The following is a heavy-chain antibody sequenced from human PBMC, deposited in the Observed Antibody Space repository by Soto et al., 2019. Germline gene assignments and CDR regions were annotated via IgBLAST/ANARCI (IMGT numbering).Heavy chain of an antibody. V-gene: IGHV1-18*01. CDR2: ISTYNGKT. CDR1: GYTXSSYG. J-gene: IGHJ4*02. Sequence: GXSXKVSFQAAGYTXSSYGSGWVRQAPGQGLEWMGWISTYNGKTDYAQILQGRVTMTTVTSTSTAYMELRSLRSDHTAVYYCARVPGYSSGWAHYWGQGTLGTVS. CDR3: ARVPGYSSGWAHY. D-gene: IGHD6-19*01.